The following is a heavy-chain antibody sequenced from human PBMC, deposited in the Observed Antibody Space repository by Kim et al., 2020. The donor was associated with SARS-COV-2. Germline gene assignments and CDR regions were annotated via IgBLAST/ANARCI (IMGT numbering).Heavy chain of an antibody. J-gene: IGHJ6*02. CDR2: IYYSGST. CDR1: GGSISSSSYY. CDR3: AGVVVTAIPRGYYGMDV. V-gene: IGHV4-39*07. Sequence: SETLSLTCTVSGGSISSSSYYWGWIRQPPGKGLEWIGSIYYSGSTYYNPSLKSRVTISVDTSKNQFSLKLSSVTAADTAVYYCAGVVVTAIPRGYYGMDVWGQGTTVTVSS. D-gene: IGHD2-21*02.